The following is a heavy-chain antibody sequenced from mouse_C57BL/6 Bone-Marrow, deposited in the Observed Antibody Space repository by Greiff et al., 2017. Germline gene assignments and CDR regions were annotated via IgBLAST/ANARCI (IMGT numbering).Heavy chain of an antibody. Sequence: VQLQQSGAELARPGASVKLSCKASGYTFTSYGISWVKQRTGQGLEWIGEIYPRSGNTYYNEKFKGKATLTADKSSSTAYMELRSLTSEDSAVYFCARGPESYYGYDGAMDYWGQGTSVTVSS. D-gene: IGHD2-9*01. CDR2: IYPRSGNT. V-gene: IGHV1-81*01. CDR1: GYTFTSYG. J-gene: IGHJ4*01. CDR3: ARGPESYYGYDGAMDY.